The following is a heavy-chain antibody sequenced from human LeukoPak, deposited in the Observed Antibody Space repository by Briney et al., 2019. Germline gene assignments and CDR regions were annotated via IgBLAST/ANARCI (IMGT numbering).Heavy chain of an antibody. Sequence: PGGSLRLSCAASGFTFSSYGMHWVRQAPGKGLEWVAVISYDGSNKYYADSVKGRFTISRDNSKHTLYLQMNSLRAEDTAVYYCAKELVTATRKVSYEFDYWGQGTLVTVSS. V-gene: IGHV3-30*18. D-gene: IGHD2-15*01. CDR3: AKELVTATRKVSYEFDY. J-gene: IGHJ4*02. CDR1: GFTFSSYG. CDR2: ISYDGSNK.